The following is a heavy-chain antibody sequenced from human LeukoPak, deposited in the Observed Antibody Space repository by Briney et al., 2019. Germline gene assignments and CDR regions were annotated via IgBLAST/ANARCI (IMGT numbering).Heavy chain of an antibody. D-gene: IGHD2-21*02. CDR1: GGSINSGPYY. CDR3: ARHPQRSLGVTTSGPYYYAMDV. Sequence: SETLSLTCNVSGGSINSGPYYWSWIRQPPGKGLVWTGTLYYSGSTFYKPSLKSRVTMSVDTSRNQFSLRLSSVTAADTAVYFCARHPQRSLGVTTSGPYYYAMDVWGQGTTVTVSS. CDR2: LYYSGST. J-gene: IGHJ6*02. V-gene: IGHV4-39*01.